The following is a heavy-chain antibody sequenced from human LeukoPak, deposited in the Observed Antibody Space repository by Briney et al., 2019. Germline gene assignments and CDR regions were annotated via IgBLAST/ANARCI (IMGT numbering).Heavy chain of an antibody. CDR3: ATPVGQQLVEDWFDP. CDR2: ISGSGGST. J-gene: IGHJ5*02. D-gene: IGHD6-13*01. CDR1: GFTFSSYA. V-gene: IGHV3-23*01. Sequence: PGGSLRLSYAASGFTFSSYAMSWVRQAPGKGLEWVSAISGSGGSTYYADSVKGRFTISRDNSKNTLYLQMNSLRAEDTAVYYCATPVGQQLVEDWFDPWGQGTLVTVSS.